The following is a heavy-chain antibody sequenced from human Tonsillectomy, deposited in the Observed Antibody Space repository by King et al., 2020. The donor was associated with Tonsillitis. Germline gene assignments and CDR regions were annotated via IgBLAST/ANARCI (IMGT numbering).Heavy chain of an antibody. CDR1: GFTFSNYG. CDR2: ISYDGSNK. J-gene: IGHJ6*02. CDR3: ARDYCSSTSCYWLGDYYYYYGMDV. V-gene: IGHV3-33*05. D-gene: IGHD2-2*01. Sequence: QLVQSGGGVVQPGRSLRLSCAASGFTFSNYGMHWVRQAPGKGLEWVAVISYDGSNKYYADSVKGRFTISRDNSKNTLYLQMNSLRAEDTAVYYCARDYCSSTSCYWLGDYYYYYGMDVWGQGTTVTVSS.